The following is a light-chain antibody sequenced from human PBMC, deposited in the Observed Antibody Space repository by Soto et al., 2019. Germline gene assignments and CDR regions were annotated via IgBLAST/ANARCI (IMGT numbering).Light chain of an antibody. CDR2: DAS. J-gene: IGKJ4*01. V-gene: IGKV3-11*01. CDR1: QSVSSY. CDR3: QQRSNWLFT. Sequence: IVLTQSPATLSLSPGERATLSCRASQSVSSYLAWYQQKPGQAPRLLIYDASNRATGIPARFSGSGSGTDFTLTIGSLEPEDFAVYYCQQRSNWLFTFGGGTKVDIK.